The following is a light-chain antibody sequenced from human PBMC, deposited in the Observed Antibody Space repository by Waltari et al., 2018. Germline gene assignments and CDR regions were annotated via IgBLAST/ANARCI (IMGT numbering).Light chain of an antibody. Sequence: EIVMTQSPATLSVSPGERATLFCRASQSVSSNLAWYQHKPGQTPRLLIYGASSRATGVPARFSGSGSGTLFTLTINSLQSEDFAIYYCQQYNKWPPWTFGQGTRVEIK. CDR1: QSVSSN. CDR2: GAS. J-gene: IGKJ1*01. V-gene: IGKV3-15*01. CDR3: QQYNKWPPWT.